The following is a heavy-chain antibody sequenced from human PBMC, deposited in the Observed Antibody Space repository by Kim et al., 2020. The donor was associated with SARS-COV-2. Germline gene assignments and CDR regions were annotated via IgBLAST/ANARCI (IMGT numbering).Heavy chain of an antibody. D-gene: IGHD5-18*01. J-gene: IGHJ6*02. CDR3: AKDAATVGYYYYGMDV. Sequence: SVKGRFTISRDNSKNSLYLQMNSLRTEDTALYYCAKDAATVGYYYYGMDVWGQGTTVTVSS. V-gene: IGHV3-43*01.